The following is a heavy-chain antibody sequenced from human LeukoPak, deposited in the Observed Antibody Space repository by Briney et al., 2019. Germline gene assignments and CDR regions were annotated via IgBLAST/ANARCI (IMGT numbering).Heavy chain of an antibody. Sequence: PGGSLRLSCAASGFTFSSYWMSWVRQAPGKGLEWVANIKQDGSEKYYVDSVKGRFTMSRDNAKKSLYLQMNSLRAEDTAVYYCARLGITMVRGVLSRPFDYWGQGTLVTVSS. D-gene: IGHD3-10*01. CDR3: ARLGITMVRGVLSRPFDY. CDR1: GFTFSSYW. V-gene: IGHV3-7*01. CDR2: IKQDGSEK. J-gene: IGHJ4*02.